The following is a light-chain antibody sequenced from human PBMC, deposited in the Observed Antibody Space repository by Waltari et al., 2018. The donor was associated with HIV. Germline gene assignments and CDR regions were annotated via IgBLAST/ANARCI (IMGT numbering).Light chain of an antibody. CDR3: CSFVGSYSYV. CDR1: SGALDGSSF. J-gene: IGLJ1*01. CDR2: DVT. Sequence: QSALTQPRSVSGSPGQSVTLSCTGSSGALDGSSFVSWYQQHPGEAPKVVLYDVTKRPSVVPDRFSGSRSGNTASLTISGLQAEDEADYFCCSFVGSYSYVFGTGTKVTVL. V-gene: IGLV2-11*01.